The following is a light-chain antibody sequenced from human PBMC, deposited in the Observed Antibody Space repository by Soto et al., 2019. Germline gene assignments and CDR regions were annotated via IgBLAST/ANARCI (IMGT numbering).Light chain of an antibody. Sequence: QSALTQPASVSGSPGQSITISCTGTSSDVGGYNFVSWYQQDPGKAPKLMIYEVSNRPSGVSNRFSGSKSGNTASLTISGLQAEDEADYYCSSYTSSSPDVFGTGTKLTVL. CDR2: EVS. J-gene: IGLJ1*01. V-gene: IGLV2-14*01. CDR3: SSYTSSSPDV. CDR1: SSDVGGYNF.